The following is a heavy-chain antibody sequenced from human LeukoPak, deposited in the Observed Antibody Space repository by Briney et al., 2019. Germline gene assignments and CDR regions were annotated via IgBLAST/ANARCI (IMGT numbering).Heavy chain of an antibody. CDR3: ASRWYYDFWSGYSPVYYFDY. CDR2: INHSGST. D-gene: IGHD3-3*01. Sequence: SETLSLTCAVYGGSFSGYYWSWIRQPPGKGLEWIGEINHSGSTNYNPSLKGRVTISVDTSKNQFSLKLSSVTAADTAVYYCASRWYYDFWSGYSPVYYFDYWGQGTLVTVSS. J-gene: IGHJ4*02. CDR1: GGSFSGYY. V-gene: IGHV4-34*01.